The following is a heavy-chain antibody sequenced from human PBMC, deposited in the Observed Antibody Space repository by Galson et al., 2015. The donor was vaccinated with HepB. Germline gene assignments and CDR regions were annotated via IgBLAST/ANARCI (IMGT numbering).Heavy chain of an antibody. Sequence: SLRLSCAASGFTVSSNYMSWVRQAPGKRLEWVSVIYSGGSTYYADSVKGRFTFSRDNSKNTLYLQMNSLRAEDTAVYYCARAPNGALTFDVWGQGTMVTVSS. CDR2: IYSGGST. CDR3: ARAPNGALTFDV. CDR1: GFTVSSNY. J-gene: IGHJ3*01. V-gene: IGHV3-66*01. D-gene: IGHD2-8*01.